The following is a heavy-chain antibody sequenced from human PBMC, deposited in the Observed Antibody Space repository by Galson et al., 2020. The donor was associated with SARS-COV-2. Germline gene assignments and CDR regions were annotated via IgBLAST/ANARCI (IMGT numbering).Heavy chain of an antibody. V-gene: IGHV5-51*01. J-gene: IGHJ4*02. CDR2: IYPGDSEN. CDR3: ARLVPPYEYDSSGYFLPSRFDY. CDR1: GYNFTSHC. Sequence: GESLKISCKGSGYNFTSHCNGWVRQMPGKGLEWVGIIYPGDSENRYSRSFQGQVPISADKSISTAYLQWSSLKAPDTALYYCARLVPPYEYDSSGYFLPSRFDYWGQGTLVTVSS. D-gene: IGHD3-22*01.